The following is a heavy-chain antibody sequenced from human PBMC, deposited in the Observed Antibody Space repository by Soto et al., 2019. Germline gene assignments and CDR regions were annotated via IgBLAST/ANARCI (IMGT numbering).Heavy chain of an antibody. CDR1: GFTFSDYY. CDR2: ISSSGSTI. V-gene: IGHV3-11*01. J-gene: IGHJ3*02. D-gene: IGHD6-6*01. Sequence: SGGSLRLSCAASGFTFSDYYMSWIRQAPGKGLEWVSYISSSGSTIYYADSVKGRFTISRDNAKNSLYLQMNSLRAEDTAVYYCARDLEYSSSWVVGAFDIWGQGTMVTVSS. CDR3: ARDLEYSSSWVVGAFDI.